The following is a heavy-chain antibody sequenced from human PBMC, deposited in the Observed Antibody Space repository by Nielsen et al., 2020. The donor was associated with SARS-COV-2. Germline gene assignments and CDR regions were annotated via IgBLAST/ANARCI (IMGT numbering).Heavy chain of an antibody. CDR2: IYYSGST. J-gene: IGHJ6*02. CDR3: ARAYIVVVPAAIDYYGMDV. V-gene: IGHV4-59*01. Sequence: IRQPPGKGLEWIGYIYYSGSTNYNPSLKSRVTISVDTSKNQFSLKLSSVTAADTAVYYCARAYIVVVPAAIDYYGMDVWGQGTTVTVSS. D-gene: IGHD2-2*01.